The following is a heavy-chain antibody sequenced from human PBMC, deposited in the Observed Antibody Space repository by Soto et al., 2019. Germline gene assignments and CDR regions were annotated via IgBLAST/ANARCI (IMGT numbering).Heavy chain of an antibody. V-gene: IGHV4-59*01. Sequence: LSLTCTGSGGSISSYYWSWIRQPPGKGLEWIGYIYYSGSTNYNPSLKSRVTISVDTSKNQFSLKLSSVTAADTAVYYCARAEYYSGYGTYSDAFDIWRQGTMVTVSS. CDR3: ARAEYYSGYGTYSDAFDI. CDR1: GGSISSYY. D-gene: IGHD3-10*01. CDR2: IYYSGST. J-gene: IGHJ3*02.